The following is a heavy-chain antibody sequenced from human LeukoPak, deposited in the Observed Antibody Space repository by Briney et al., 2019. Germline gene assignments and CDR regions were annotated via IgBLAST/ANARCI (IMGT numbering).Heavy chain of an antibody. Sequence: SETLSLTCAVYGGSFSGYYWSWIRQPPGKGLEWIGEINHSGSTNYNPSLKSRVTISVDTSKNQFSLKLSSVTAADTAVYYCASRVDTAMVKFDYWGQGTLVTVSS. J-gene: IGHJ4*02. CDR1: GGSFSGYY. D-gene: IGHD5-18*01. V-gene: IGHV4-34*01. CDR2: INHSGST. CDR3: ASRVDTAMVKFDY.